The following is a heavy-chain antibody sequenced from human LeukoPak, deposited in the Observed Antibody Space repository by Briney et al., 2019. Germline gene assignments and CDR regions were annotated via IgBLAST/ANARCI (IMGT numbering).Heavy chain of an antibody. Sequence: ASVKVSCKASGYIFRVYALIWVRQAPGQGLELMGWINTNTGNPTYAQGFTGRFVFSLDTSVSTAYLQISSLKAEDTAVYYCARDYTIAVGTTTYLQHWGQGTLVTVSS. J-gene: IGHJ1*01. D-gene: IGHD1-14*01. CDR2: INTNTGNP. CDR3: ARDYTIAVGTTTYLQH. V-gene: IGHV7-4-1*02. CDR1: GYIFRVYA.